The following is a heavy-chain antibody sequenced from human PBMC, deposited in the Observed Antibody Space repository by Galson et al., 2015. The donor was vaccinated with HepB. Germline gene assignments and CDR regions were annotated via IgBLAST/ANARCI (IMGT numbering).Heavy chain of an antibody. J-gene: IGHJ6*02. D-gene: IGHD3-22*01. CDR2: ISAYNGNT. V-gene: IGHV1-18*04. Sequence: SVKVSCKASGYTFTSYGISWVRQAPGQGLEWMGWISAYNGNTNYAQKLQGRVTMTTDTSTSTAYMELRSLRFDDTAVYYCARDQGPTSPYDPDYYYGMDVWGQGTTVTVSS. CDR3: ARDQGPTSPYDPDYYYGMDV. CDR1: GYTFTSYG.